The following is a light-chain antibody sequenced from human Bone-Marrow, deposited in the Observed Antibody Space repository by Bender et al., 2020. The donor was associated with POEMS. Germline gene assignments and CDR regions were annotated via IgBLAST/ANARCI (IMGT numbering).Light chain of an antibody. CDR1: SSDLGDYNF. Sequence: QSALTQPASVSGSPGQSITISCTGTSSDLGDYNFVSWYQRHPGKAPKLMIYDVSNRPSGISSRFSGSRSGTSASLAISGLQSEDEADYYCAVWDDSLNGWVFGGGTKLTV. CDR3: AVWDDSLNGWV. J-gene: IGLJ3*02. CDR2: DVS. V-gene: IGLV2-14*03.